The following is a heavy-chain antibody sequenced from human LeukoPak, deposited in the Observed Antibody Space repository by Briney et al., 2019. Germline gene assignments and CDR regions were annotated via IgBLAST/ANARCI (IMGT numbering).Heavy chain of an antibody. Sequence: EASVKVSCKASGGTFSSYAISWVRQAPGQGLEWMGGIIPIFGTANYAQKFQGRVTITTDESTSTAYMELRSLRPDDTAVYYCARDLTMVRGVTGYWGQGTLVTVSS. D-gene: IGHD3-10*01. CDR1: GGTFSSYA. V-gene: IGHV1-69*05. CDR3: ARDLTMVRGVTGY. J-gene: IGHJ4*02. CDR2: IIPIFGTA.